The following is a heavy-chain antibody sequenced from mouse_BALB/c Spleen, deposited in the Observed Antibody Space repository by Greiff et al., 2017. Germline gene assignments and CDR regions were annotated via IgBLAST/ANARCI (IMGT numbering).Heavy chain of an antibody. Sequence: QVQLQQPGAELVRPGASVKLSCKASGYTFTSYWINWVKQRPGQGLEWIGNIYPSDSYTNYNQKFKDKATLTVDKSSSTAYMQLSSPTSEDSAVYYCTRSGGNYEAYWGQGTLVTVSA. J-gene: IGHJ3*01. CDR3: TRSGGNYEAY. V-gene: IGHV1-69*02. CDR1: GYTFTSYW. CDR2: IYPSDSYT. D-gene: IGHD2-1*01.